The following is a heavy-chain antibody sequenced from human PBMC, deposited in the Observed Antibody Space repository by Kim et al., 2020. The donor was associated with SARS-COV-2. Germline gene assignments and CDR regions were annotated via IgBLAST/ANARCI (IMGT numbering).Heavy chain of an antibody. CDR3: TRDPARRSDY. V-gene: IGHV3-11*06. Sequence: YAESVKCRFTIYRDDAKKEVYRQMNSLRAEDMAVYYCTRDPARRSDYWGQGTLVTVSS. J-gene: IGHJ4*02.